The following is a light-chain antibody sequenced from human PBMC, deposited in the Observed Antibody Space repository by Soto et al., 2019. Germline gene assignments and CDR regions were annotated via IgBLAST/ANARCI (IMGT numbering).Light chain of an antibody. J-gene: IGKJ1*01. CDR3: QQYYSTPPAT. CDR1: QSVSSY. CDR2: GAS. V-gene: IGKV3-11*01. Sequence: EIVLTQSPATLSLSPGERATLSCRASQSVSSYLAWYQQKPGQAPRLLIYGASSRATGIPDRFSGSGSGTNFTLTISSLRAADVAVYYCQQYYSTPPATFGQGTKVDIK.